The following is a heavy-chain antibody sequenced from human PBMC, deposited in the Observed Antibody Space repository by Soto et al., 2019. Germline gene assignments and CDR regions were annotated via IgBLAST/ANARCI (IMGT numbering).Heavy chain of an antibody. J-gene: IGHJ4*02. Sequence: QLVQSGAEVKKPGASVKVSCKASGYTFTSYYLHWVRQAPGQGREWVGIINPSGGTTRYEQNFQGRVTRTRDTSTSTVYMELSSLISEDTAVYYCAKGVRYSSGWYAFDYWGQGTLVTVSS. D-gene: IGHD6-19*01. CDR2: INPSGGTT. CDR3: AKGVRYSSGWYAFDY. V-gene: IGHV1-46*01. CDR1: GYTFTSYY.